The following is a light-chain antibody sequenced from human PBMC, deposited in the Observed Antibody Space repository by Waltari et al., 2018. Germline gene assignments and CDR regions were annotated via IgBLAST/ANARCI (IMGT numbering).Light chain of an antibody. CDR1: SSDVGGYQY. CDR3: SSYTRISTFV. J-gene: IGLJ1*01. CDR2: EVN. Sequence: QSALTQPAAVSGSPGQSITISCTGTSSDVGGYQYVSWFQQKPGEVPKLILYEVNNRPSGVSNRFSGSKSGNTASLTISGLQAEDEADYFCSSYTRISTFVFGTGTEVSVL. V-gene: IGLV2-14*01.